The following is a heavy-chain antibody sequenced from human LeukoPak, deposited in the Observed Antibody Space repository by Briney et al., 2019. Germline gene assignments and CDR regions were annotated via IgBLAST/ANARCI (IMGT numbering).Heavy chain of an antibody. D-gene: IGHD2-15*01. CDR1: GFTFSSYD. CDR2: ISGSGGST. Sequence: GGSLRLSCAASGFTFSSYDMSWVRQAPGKGLEWVSAISGSGGSTYYADSVKGRFTISRDNSKNTLYLQMNSLRAEDTAVYYCASYLGYCSGGSCYSGDWFYFDYWGQGTLVTVSS. CDR3: ASYLGYCSGGSCYSGDWFYFDY. V-gene: IGHV3-23*01. J-gene: IGHJ4*02.